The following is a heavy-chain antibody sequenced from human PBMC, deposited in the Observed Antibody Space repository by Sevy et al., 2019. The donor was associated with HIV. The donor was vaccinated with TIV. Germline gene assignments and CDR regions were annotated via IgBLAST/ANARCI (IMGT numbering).Heavy chain of an antibody. Sequence: SETLSLTCTVSGGSVSSSGYYWGWIRQPPGKGLEWIGNAYYSGSADYNPSLKSRATISVDTSKNQFSLKVKSVTAADTAVYYCARQGGIVDRAFDFWGQGTLVTVSS. J-gene: IGHJ4*02. CDR3: ARQGGIVDRAFDF. V-gene: IGHV4-39*01. D-gene: IGHD2-21*01. CDR2: AYYSGSA. CDR1: GGSVSSSGYY.